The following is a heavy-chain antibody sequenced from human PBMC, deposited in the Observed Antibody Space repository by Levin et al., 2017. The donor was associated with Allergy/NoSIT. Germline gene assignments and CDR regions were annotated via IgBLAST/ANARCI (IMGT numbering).Heavy chain of an antibody. CDR2: IIPIFGTA. J-gene: IGHJ5*02. Sequence: SVKVSCKASGGTFSSYAISWVRQAPGQGLEWMGGIIPIFGTANYAQKFQGRVTITADESTSTAYMELSSLRSEDTAVYYCARGGRIVVVPAAFDPWGQGTLVTVSS. V-gene: IGHV1-69*13. CDR3: ARGGRIVVVPAAFDP. CDR1: GGTFSSYA. D-gene: IGHD2-2*01.